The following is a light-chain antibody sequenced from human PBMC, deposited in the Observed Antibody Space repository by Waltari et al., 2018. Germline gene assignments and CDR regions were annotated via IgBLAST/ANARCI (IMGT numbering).Light chain of an antibody. CDR3: QQFSGSPWT. V-gene: IGKV3-20*01. J-gene: IGKJ1*01. CDR2: DVS. Sequence: IVLTQSPGNLSLSPGERATLSCRASQGVTNNYLAWYQQKPGQAPRLLIYDVSRRATGIPDRFSGSGSGTDFTLTISRLEPADFAVYFCQQFSGSPWTFGQGTRVEIK. CDR1: QGVTNNY.